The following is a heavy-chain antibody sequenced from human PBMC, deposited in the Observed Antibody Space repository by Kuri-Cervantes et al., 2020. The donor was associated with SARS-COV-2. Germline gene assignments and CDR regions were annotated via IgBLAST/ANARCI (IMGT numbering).Heavy chain of an antibody. CDR1: GYTFTGYY. V-gene: IGHV1-2*04. CDR3: ARDGWLRFVGYYGMDV. CDR2: INPNSGGT. Sequence: ASVKVSCKASGYTFTGYYMHWVRQAPGQGLEWMGWINPNSGGTNYAQKFQGWVTMTRDTSISTAYMELSRLRSDDTAVYYCARDGWLRFVGYYGMDVWGQGTTVTVSS. J-gene: IGHJ6*02. D-gene: IGHD5-12*01.